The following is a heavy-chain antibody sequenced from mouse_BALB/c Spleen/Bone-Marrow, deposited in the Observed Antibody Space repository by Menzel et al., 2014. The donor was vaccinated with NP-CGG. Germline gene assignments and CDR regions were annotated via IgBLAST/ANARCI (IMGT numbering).Heavy chain of an antibody. J-gene: IGHJ4*01. Sequence: VKLMESGPGLVAPSQSLSITCTVSGFSLTSYGVHWVRQPPGKGLEWLGVIWAGGNTNYNSALMSRLNINKDSSKSQVFLKMNSQQSDDTAMYYCARDTYSGNPYALDYWGQGTSVTVSS. V-gene: IGHV2-9*02. CDR2: IWAGGNT. D-gene: IGHD2-10*01. CDR1: GFSLTSYG. CDR3: ARDTYSGNPYALDY.